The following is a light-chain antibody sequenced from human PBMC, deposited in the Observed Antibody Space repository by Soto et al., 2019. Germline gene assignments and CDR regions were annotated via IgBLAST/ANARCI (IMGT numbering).Light chain of an antibody. V-gene: IGLV1-47*01. Sequence: QSVLTQPPSASGTPGQRVTISCSGSSSNIGSNYVYWYQQLPGTAPKLLIYRNNQRPSGVPDRLSGSKSGTSASLAISGLRSEDEADYYCAAWDDRLSGWVFGGGTKLTVL. CDR3: AAWDDRLSGWV. CDR1: SSNIGSNY. J-gene: IGLJ3*02. CDR2: RNN.